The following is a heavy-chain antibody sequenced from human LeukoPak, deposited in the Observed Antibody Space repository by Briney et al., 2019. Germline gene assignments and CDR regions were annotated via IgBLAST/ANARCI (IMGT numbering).Heavy chain of an antibody. V-gene: IGHV4-39*01. CDR3: ARLRALSGHRGAFDI. J-gene: IGHJ3*02. CDR1: GDSISNHNY. D-gene: IGHD5/OR15-5a*01. CDR2: VYYTGNA. Sequence: SETLCLTCAVSGDSISNHNYWDWIRPTPGKGLEWIGAVYYTGNAYYNPSLKSRVTISVDTSDNRFSLHLSSVNAADTANCARLRALSGHRGAFDIWGQGTLVTVSS.